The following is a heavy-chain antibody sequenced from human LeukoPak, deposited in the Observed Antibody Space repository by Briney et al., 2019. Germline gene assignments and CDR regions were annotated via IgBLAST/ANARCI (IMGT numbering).Heavy chain of an antibody. CDR2: ISYDGSNK. J-gene: IGHJ5*02. CDR1: GFTFSSYA. V-gene: IGHV3-30-3*01. CDR3: ARGPGGWYSSSWYSGWFDP. Sequence: PGGSLRLSCAAPGFTFSSYAMHWVRQAPGKGLEWVAVISYDGSNKYYADSVKGRFTISRDNSKNTLYLQMNSLRAEDTAVYYCARGPGGWYSSSWYSGWFDPWGQGTLVTVSS. D-gene: IGHD6-13*01.